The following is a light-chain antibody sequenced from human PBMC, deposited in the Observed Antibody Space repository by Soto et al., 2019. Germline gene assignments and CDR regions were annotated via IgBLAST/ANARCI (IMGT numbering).Light chain of an antibody. V-gene: IGKV4-1*01. CDR2: WAS. CDR3: QQYYTSPYT. CDR1: MSVLYSSTNKND. J-gene: IGKJ2*01. Sequence: DIVMTQSPESLAVSLGERATINCKSSMSVLYSSTNKNDLAWYQQKPGQPPKLLIYWASIRESGVPDRFSGSGSGTDFTLTISSLQAEDVAVYYCQQYYTSPYTFGQGTKVEIK.